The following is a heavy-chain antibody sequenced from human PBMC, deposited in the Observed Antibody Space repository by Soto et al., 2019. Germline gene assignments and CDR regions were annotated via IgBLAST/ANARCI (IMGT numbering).Heavy chain of an antibody. D-gene: IGHD3-16*01. Sequence: QVQLQQWGAGLLKPSETLSLTCAVYGGSFSGYYWSWIRQPPGKGLEWIGEINHSGSTNYNPSLKSRVTIAVXXSXNXXSLKLSSVTAADTAVYYCARGGGKVRLGRSNWFDPWGQGTLVTVSS. CDR3: ARGGGKVRLGRSNWFDP. V-gene: IGHV4-34*01. CDR1: GGSFSGYY. CDR2: INHSGST. J-gene: IGHJ5*02.